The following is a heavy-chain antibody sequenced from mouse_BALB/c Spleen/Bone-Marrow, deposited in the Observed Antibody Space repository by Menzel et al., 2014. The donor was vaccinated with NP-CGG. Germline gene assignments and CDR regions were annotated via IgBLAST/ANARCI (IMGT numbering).Heavy chain of an antibody. CDR3: AGGDAYYGLAY. CDR2: INPYYGTT. V-gene: IGHV1-39*01. Sequence: VQLQQSGPELVKPGASVKISCKASGYSFTDYIMLWVKQSHGKSLEWIGKINPYYGTTNYNLKFKGKATFTVDKSTSTAYMQLSSLTSEDSAVYYCAGGDAYYGLAYWGQGTTLTVSS. J-gene: IGHJ2*01. CDR1: GYSFTDYI. D-gene: IGHD2-3*01.